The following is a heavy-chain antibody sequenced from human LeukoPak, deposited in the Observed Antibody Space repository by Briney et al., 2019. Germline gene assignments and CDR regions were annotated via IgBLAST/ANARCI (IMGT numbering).Heavy chain of an antibody. V-gene: IGHV3-73*01. CDR1: GFTFSGSN. D-gene: IGHD4-11*01. Sequence: PGGSLRLSCAASGFTFSGSNIHWVRQASGKGLEWVGRIGSKANNYATAYAASVKGRFTISRDDSKNTAYLQMNSLKTEDTAVYYCTTSGPPPDYTNAPPFDYWGQGTLVTVSS. CDR3: TTSGPPPDYTNAPPFDY. CDR2: IGSKANNYAT. J-gene: IGHJ4*02.